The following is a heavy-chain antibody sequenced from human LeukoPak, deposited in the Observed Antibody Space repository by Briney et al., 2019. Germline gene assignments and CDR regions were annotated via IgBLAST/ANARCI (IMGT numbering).Heavy chain of an antibody. J-gene: IGHJ5*02. D-gene: IGHD1-26*01. V-gene: IGHV3-30*03. CDR3: ATDREGLNWFDP. Sequence: PGGSLRLSCAASGFTFSSYGMHWVRQAPGKGLEWVAVISYDGSNKYYADSVKGRFTISRDNSKNTLYLQMNSLRAEDTAVYYCATDREGLNWFDPWGQGTLVTVSS. CDR1: GFTFSSYG. CDR2: ISYDGSNK.